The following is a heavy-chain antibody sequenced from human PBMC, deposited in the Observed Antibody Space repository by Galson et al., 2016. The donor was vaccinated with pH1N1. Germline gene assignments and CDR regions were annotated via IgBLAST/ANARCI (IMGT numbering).Heavy chain of an antibody. Sequence: PALVRPTQTLTLTCTFSGISDMRVSWFRQPPGKALEWLARIDWDDEKFYSPSLKTRPTLSKDTSRTQVVLIMTNMAPVDTATYYCAHQPSGEGFAPWGQGILVTVSS. J-gene: IGHJ5*01. CDR2: IDWDDEK. CDR1: GISDMR. CDR3: AHQPSGEGFAP. V-gene: IGHV2-70*04. D-gene: IGHD3-16*01.